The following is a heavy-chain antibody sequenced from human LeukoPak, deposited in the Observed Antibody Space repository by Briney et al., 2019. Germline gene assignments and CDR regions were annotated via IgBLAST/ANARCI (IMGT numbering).Heavy chain of an antibody. V-gene: IGHV4-34*01. CDR1: GGSFSGYY. CDR2: INHSGST. J-gene: IGHJ6*03. CDR3: ARGPKCTNGVCYRKYYYYYYMDV. D-gene: IGHD2-8*01. Sequence: SETLSLTCAVYGGSFSGYYWSWIRQPPGKGLEWIGEINHSGSTNYNPFLKSRVTISVDTSKNQFSLKLSSVTAADTAVYYCARGPKCTNGVCYRKYYYYYYMDVWGKGTTVTVSS.